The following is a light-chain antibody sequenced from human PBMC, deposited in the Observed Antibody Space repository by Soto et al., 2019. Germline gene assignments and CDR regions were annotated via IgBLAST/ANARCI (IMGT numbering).Light chain of an antibody. CDR1: QSVSSSY. Sequence: EIVLTQSPGTLSLSPGERATLSCRASQSVSSSYLAWYQQKPGQAPRLLIYATSSRATGIPDRFSGSGSGKDFSLTISRLEPDDFAVYYCHQYGGSPTWTFVQGTKVEIK. J-gene: IGKJ1*01. V-gene: IGKV3-20*01. CDR2: ATS. CDR3: HQYGGSPTWT.